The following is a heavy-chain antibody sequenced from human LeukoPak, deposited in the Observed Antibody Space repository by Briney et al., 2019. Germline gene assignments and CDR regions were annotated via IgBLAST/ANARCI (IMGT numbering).Heavy chain of an antibody. Sequence: GPEWVANVNRDGSDTYYLASVKGRFTISKDNAKNSLYLQMNSLRAEDTALYHCARNNGMDVWGQGTTVIVSS. CDR2: VNRDGSDT. J-gene: IGHJ6*02. V-gene: IGHV3-7*03. CDR3: ARNNGMDV.